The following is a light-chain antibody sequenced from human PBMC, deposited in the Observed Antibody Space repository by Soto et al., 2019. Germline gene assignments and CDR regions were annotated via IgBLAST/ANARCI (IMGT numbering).Light chain of an antibody. CDR3: NQYGSSSWT. V-gene: IGKV3-20*01. Sequence: EIVLTQSPGTLSLSPGERVTLSCRASQSVSSNYLAWYQQTPGQAPRLLIYGASSRATGIPDRFSGSGSGTDFTLTISRLEPEDFAVYYCNQYGSSSWTCGHGPQVHIK. CDR1: QSVSSNY. CDR2: GAS. J-gene: IGKJ1*01.